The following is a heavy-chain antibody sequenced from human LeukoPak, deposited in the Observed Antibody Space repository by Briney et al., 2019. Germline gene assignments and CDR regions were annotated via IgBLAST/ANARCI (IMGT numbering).Heavy chain of an antibody. CDR2: IWYDGSNK. Sequence: PGGSLRLSCAASGFTFSSYGMHWVRQAPGKGLEWVAVIWYDGSNKYYADSVKGRFTISRDNSKNTLYLQVNSLRAEDTAVYYCATITHYDSSGYYSRYFRHWGQGTLVTVSS. J-gene: IGHJ1*01. V-gene: IGHV3-33*01. D-gene: IGHD3-22*01. CDR1: GFTFSSYG. CDR3: ATITHYDSSGYYSRYFRH.